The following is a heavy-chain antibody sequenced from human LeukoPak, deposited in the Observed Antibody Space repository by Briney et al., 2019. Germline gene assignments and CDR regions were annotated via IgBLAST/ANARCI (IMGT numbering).Heavy chain of an antibody. Sequence: GRSLRLSCAASGFTFSSYAMHWVRQAPGKGLEWVSVICNDGSNIYYADSVKGRFTISRDKSKNTLYLQMNSLRAEDTAVYYCARNARYSNSWGSDCWGQGTLVTVSS. CDR3: ARNARYSNSWGSDC. CDR2: ICNDGSNI. V-gene: IGHV3-30*04. J-gene: IGHJ4*02. CDR1: GFTFSSYA. D-gene: IGHD6-13*01.